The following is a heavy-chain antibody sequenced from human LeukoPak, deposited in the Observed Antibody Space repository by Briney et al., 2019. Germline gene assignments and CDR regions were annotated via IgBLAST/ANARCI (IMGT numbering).Heavy chain of an antibody. CDR1: GFTFTSYA. Sequence: TGGSLRLSCAASGFTFTSYAMSWVRQAPGKGVEWVSAASGSGGSIFCADSVKGVFTISRDNSKNTLYLQMNSMRADDTAVYYCAKDRDLTGDRKPGYFDCWGQGTLVTVSS. CDR2: ASGSGGSI. V-gene: IGHV3-23*01. J-gene: IGHJ4*02. D-gene: IGHD7-27*01. CDR3: AKDRDLTGDRKPGYFDC.